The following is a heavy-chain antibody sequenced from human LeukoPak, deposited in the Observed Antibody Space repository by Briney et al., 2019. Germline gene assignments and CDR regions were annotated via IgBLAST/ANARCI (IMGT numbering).Heavy chain of an antibody. V-gene: IGHV3-21*01. CDR3: ARAPAAIPGEYFQH. J-gene: IGHJ1*01. D-gene: IGHD2-2*02. CDR2: ISSSSSYI. Sequence: GGSLRLSCAASGFTFSSYSMNWVRQAPGKGLEWVSSISSSSSYIYYADSVKGRFTISRDNAKDSLYLQMNSLRAEDTAVYYRARAPAAIPGEYFQHWGQGTLVTVSS. CDR1: GFTFSSYS.